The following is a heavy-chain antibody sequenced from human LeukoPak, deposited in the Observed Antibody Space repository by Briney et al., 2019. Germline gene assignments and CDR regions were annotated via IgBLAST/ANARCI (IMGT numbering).Heavy chain of an antibody. CDR1: GYTFTSYD. CDR3: ARAPGHSYYYDMDV. V-gene: IGHV1-8*01. J-gene: IGHJ6*02. CDR2: MNPNSGNT. Sequence: ASVKVSCMASGYTFTSYDINWVRQATGQGLEWMGWMNPNSGNTGYAQKFQGRVTMTRNTSISTAYMELSSLRSEDTAVYHCARAPGHSYYYDMDVWGQGTTVTVS.